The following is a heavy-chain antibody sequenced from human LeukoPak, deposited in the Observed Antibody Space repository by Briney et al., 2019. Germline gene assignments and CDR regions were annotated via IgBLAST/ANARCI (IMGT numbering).Heavy chain of an antibody. CDR1: GFIFSTYD. Sequence: GGSLRLSCAASGFIFSTYDMKWVRQAPGKGLEWVARTRDKAKSYTTEYAASVKGRFTISRDDSKNSLYLQMNSLKTDDTAVYFCARGGSGPLNYQYAMDVWGQGTTVTVSS. J-gene: IGHJ6*02. CDR3: ARGGSGPLNYQYAMDV. V-gene: IGHV3-72*01. CDR2: TRDKAKSYTT. D-gene: IGHD6-19*01.